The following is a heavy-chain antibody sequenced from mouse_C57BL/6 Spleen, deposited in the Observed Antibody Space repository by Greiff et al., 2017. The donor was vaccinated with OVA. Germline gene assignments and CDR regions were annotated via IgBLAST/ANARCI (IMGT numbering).Heavy chain of an antibody. V-gene: IGHV10-1*01. D-gene: IGHD2-1*01. CDR2: IRSKSNNYAT. CDR3: VRHASDYGNPFDY. Sequence: EVQLVESGGGLVQPKGSLKLSCAASGFSFNTYAMNWVRQAPGKGLEWVARIRSKSNNYATYYADSVKDRFTISRDDSESMLYLQMNNLKTEDTAMYYCVRHASDYGNPFDYWGQGTTLTVSS. CDR1: GFSFNTYA. J-gene: IGHJ2*01.